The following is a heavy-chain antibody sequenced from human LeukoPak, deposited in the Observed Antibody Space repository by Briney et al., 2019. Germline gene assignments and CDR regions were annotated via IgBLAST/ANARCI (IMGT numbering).Heavy chain of an antibody. J-gene: IGHJ3*02. CDR2: ISSSGSTI. Sequence: PGGSLRLSCAASGFTFSSYEMNWVRQAPGKGLEGVSYISSSGSTIYYADSVKGRFTISRDNAKNSLYLQMNSLRAEDTAVYYCARDQARDGYNGAFDIWGQGTMVTVSS. D-gene: IGHD5-24*01. V-gene: IGHV3-48*03. CDR1: GFTFSSYE. CDR3: ARDQARDGYNGAFDI.